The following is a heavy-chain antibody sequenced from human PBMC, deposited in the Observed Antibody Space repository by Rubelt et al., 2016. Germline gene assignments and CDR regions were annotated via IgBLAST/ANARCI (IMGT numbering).Heavy chain of an antibody. V-gene: IGHV4-34*01. CDR1: GGSFRNYY. CDR3: AGGHGTAIDY. Sequence: QVQLQQWGAGLLKPSETLSLTCAVYGGSFRNYYWTWIRQPPGKGLEWLGEINHSGSTNYNPYLNTRVTISVDTSKTQFSLQLTSVTAADTAVYYCAGGHGTAIDYWDLGTLVTVSS. CDR2: INHSGST. D-gene: IGHD1-1*01. J-gene: IGHJ4*02.